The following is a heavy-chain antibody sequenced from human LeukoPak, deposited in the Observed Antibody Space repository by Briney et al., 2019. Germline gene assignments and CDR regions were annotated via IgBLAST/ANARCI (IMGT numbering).Heavy chain of an antibody. CDR1: GFTFSSYG. J-gene: IGHJ4*02. Sequence: GRSLRLSCAASGFTFSSYGMHWVRQAPGKGLEWVAAISYDGSNKYYADSVKGRFTISRDNSKNTLYLRMNSLRAEDTAVYYCAKDAILGYYYGSGSRLDYWGQGTLVTVSS. CDR2: ISYDGSNK. CDR3: AKDAILGYYYGSGSRLDY. V-gene: IGHV3-30*18. D-gene: IGHD3-10*01.